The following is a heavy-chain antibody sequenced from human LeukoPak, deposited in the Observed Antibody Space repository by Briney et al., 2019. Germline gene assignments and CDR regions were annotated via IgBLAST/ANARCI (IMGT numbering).Heavy chain of an antibody. V-gene: IGHV1-2*02. CDR2: LNPNTGEK. J-gene: IGHJ4*02. D-gene: IGHD2-15*01. CDR1: AYTFTGYW. CDR3: TRDPGYLQVDY. Sequence: ASVKVSCKASAYTFTGYWMHWVRQAPGQGLEWMGVLNPNTGEKLYAQKFQGRVTMTWDTSINTAYMGLSSLRFDDTAVYFCTRDPGYLQVDYWGQGSLVTVSS.